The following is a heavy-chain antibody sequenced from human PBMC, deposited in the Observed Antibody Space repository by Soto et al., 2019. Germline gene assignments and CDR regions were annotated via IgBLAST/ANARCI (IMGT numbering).Heavy chain of an antibody. CDR2: ISSSSTI. V-gene: IGHV3-48*02. Sequence: VGSLRLSCAASGFTFSSYSMNWVRQAPGKGLEWVSYISSSSTIYYADSVKGRFTISRDNAKNSLYLQMNSLRDEDTAVYYCARVIREMATIEPWGQGTLVTVSS. CDR3: ARVIREMATIEP. J-gene: IGHJ5*02. D-gene: IGHD5-12*01. CDR1: GFTFSSYS.